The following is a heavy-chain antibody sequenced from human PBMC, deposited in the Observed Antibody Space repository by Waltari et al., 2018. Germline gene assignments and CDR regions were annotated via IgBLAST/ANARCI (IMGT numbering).Heavy chain of an antibody. Sequence: QVQLVQSGAEVKKPGASVKVSCKASGYTFTSYAMHWVRQAPGQRLEWMGWINAGNGNTDYAQKFQGRGTITRDTSASTAYMELSSLRSEDTAVYYCARGTDYPEETFNWFDPWGQGTLVTVSS. J-gene: IGHJ5*02. V-gene: IGHV1-3*01. CDR3: ARGTDYPEETFNWFDP. CDR2: INAGNGNT. CDR1: GYTFTSYA. D-gene: IGHD4-17*01.